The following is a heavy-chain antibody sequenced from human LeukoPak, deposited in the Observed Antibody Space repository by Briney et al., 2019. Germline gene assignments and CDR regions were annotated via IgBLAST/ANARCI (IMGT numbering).Heavy chain of an antibody. CDR3: TKMSCRGGSCHLFDY. D-gene: IGHD2-15*01. CDR1: GFTFSSYA. V-gene: IGHV3-23*01. CDR2: ISGSGGST. Sequence: GGSLRLSCAASGFTFSSYAMSWVRQAPGKGLEWVSAISGSGGSTYYADSVKGRFTISRDNSKNTLYLQMNSLRAEDTTVYYCTKMSCRGGSCHLFDYWGQGTLVTVSS. J-gene: IGHJ4*02.